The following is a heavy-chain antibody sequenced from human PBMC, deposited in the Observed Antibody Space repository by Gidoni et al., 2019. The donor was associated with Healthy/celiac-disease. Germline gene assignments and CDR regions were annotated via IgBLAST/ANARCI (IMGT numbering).Heavy chain of an antibody. Sequence: EVQLVESGGGLVQPGRSLRLSCAASGFTFDDYAMHWVRQASGKGLDWVSGISWNSGSIGYADSVKGRFTISRDNAKNSLYLQMNSLRAEDTALYYCAKDIGRGSYRYTYAFDIWGQGTMVTVSS. CDR1: GFTFDDYA. V-gene: IGHV3-9*01. D-gene: IGHD3-16*02. J-gene: IGHJ3*02. CDR3: AKDIGRGSYRYTYAFDI. CDR2: ISWNSGSI.